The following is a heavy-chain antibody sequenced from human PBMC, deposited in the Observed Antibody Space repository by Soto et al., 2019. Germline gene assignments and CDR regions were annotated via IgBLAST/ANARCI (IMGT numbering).Heavy chain of an antibody. V-gene: IGHV4-30-4*01. CDR3: VRHAQWIIRAY. D-gene: IGHD5-12*01. CDR2: IYYSGST. CDR1: GGSISSGDYY. Sequence: SETLSLTCTVSGGSISSGDYYWSWIRQPPGKGLEWIGYIYYSGSTYYNPSLKSRVTISVDTSKNQFSLKLSSVTAADTAVYYCVRHAQWIIRAYWGQGSLVTXSS. J-gene: IGHJ4*02.